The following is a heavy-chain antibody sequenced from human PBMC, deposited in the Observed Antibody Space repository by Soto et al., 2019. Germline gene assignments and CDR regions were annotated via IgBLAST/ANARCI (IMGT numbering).Heavy chain of an antibody. J-gene: IGHJ4*02. Sequence: SETLSLTCTVSGGSISSYYWSWIRQPPGKGLEWIGYIYYSGSTNYNPSLKSRVTISVDTSKNQFSLKLSSVTAADTAVYYCARNHGDYDLGGDYYFDYWGQGTLVTVSS. CDR3: ARNHGDYDLGGDYYFDY. D-gene: IGHD4-17*01. CDR1: GGSISSYY. V-gene: IGHV4-59*08. CDR2: IYYSGST.